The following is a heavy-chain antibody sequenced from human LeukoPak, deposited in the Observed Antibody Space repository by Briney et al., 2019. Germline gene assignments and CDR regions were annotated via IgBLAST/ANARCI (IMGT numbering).Heavy chain of an antibody. CDR3: AWIVYDYVVAAPHFDY. Sequence: SQTLSLTCTVSGGSISSGDYYWSWIRQPPGKGLEWIGYIYYSGSTYYNPSLKSRVTISVDTSKNQFSLKLSSVTAADTAVYYCAWIVYDYVVAAPHFDYWGQGTLVTVSS. D-gene: IGHD3-16*01. CDR2: IYYSGST. V-gene: IGHV4-30-4*01. CDR1: GGSISSGDYY. J-gene: IGHJ4*02.